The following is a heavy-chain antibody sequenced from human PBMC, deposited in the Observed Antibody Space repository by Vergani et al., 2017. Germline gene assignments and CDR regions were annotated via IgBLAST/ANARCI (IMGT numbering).Heavy chain of an antibody. D-gene: IGHD1-26*01. CDR2: ISGSGGSK. Sequence: EVQLLESGGGLVQPGGSLRFSCAASGFTFSSYAMSWVRQAPGKGWGWVSAISGSGGSKYYSDPVKGRFTISRDNSKNTLYLQMNSLRAEDTAVYYCAKAEKGMVGATGYWGQGTLVTVSS. CDR3: AKAEKGMVGATGY. CDR1: GFTFSSYA. J-gene: IGHJ4*02. V-gene: IGHV3-23*01.